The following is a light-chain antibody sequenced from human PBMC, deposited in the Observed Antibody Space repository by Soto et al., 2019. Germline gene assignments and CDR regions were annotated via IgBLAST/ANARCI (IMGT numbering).Light chain of an antibody. CDR3: QQYNNWRPS. CDR2: GAS. J-gene: IGKJ1*01. V-gene: IGKV3-15*01. Sequence: EIVMTQSPATLSVSPGERATLSCRASQSVSGNLAWYQQKPGQAPRLLIYGASTRATGIQARFSGSGSGTESTLTIISLQSEDFAVDYCQQYNNWRPSFGQGTKMVIK. CDR1: QSVSGN.